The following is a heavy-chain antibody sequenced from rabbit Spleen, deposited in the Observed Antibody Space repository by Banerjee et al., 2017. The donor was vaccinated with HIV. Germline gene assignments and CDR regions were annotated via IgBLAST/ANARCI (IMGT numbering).Heavy chain of an antibody. CDR3: TSGPAMHQLDL. D-gene: IGHD3-3*01. Sequence: QEQLEESGGDLVKPGASLTLTCTASGVSFSFNSYMCWVRQAPGKGPEWIAWIDIGGDKTYYASWAKGRFTISKTSSTTVTLQMTSLTGADTATYFCTSGPAMHQLDLWGPGTLVTVS. CDR2: IDIGGDKT. V-gene: IGHV1S45*01. J-gene: IGHJ6*01. CDR1: GVSFSFNSY.